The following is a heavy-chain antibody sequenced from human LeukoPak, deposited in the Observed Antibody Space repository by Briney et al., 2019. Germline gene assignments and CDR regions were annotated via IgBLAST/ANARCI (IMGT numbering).Heavy chain of an antibody. D-gene: IGHD5-24*01. J-gene: IGHJ3*01. CDR2: INPNSGGT. V-gene: IGHV1-2*02. CDR3: ARIRDGYNDAYDV. Sequence: ASVKVSCKASGYTFTGYHMHWVRQAPGQGLEWMGWINPNSGGTNYAQKFQGRVTMTRDTSISTAYMELSSLRSEDTAIYYCARIRDGYNDAYDVWGQGTVVTVPS. CDR1: GYTFTGYH.